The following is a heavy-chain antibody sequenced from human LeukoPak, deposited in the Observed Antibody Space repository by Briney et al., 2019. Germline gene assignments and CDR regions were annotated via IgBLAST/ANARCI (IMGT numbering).Heavy chain of an antibody. V-gene: IGHV3-7*01. D-gene: IGHD2-2*01. J-gene: IGHJ4*02. CDR2: IKQDGSAK. Sequence: QSGGSLRLSCAASGFTFSSHWMSWVRQAPGKGLEWVANIKQDGSAKYYVDSVKGRFTISRDNAKNSLYLQMNSLRAEDTAVYYCARGGCSSTSCSTSFDYWGQGTLVTVSS. CDR3: ARGGCSSTSCSTSFDY. CDR1: GFTFSSHW.